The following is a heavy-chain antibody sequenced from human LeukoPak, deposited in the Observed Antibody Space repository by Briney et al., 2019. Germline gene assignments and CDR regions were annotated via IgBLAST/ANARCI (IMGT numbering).Heavy chain of an antibody. CDR2: ISSSSSYI. J-gene: IGHJ4*02. D-gene: IGHD1-26*01. Sequence: GGSLRLSCAASGFTFSSYSMNWVRQAPGKGLEWVSYISSSSSYIYYADSVKGRFTISRDNAKNSLYLQMNSLRAEDTAVYYCARDYVIVGATAFDYWGQGTLVTVSS. CDR1: GFTFSSYS. CDR3: ARDYVIVGATAFDY. V-gene: IGHV3-21*05.